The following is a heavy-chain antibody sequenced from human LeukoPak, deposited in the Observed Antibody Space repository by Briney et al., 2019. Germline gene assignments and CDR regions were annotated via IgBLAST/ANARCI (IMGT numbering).Heavy chain of an antibody. CDR3: AKEGEHTKDVGLLDV. CDR2: IRYDGSNK. Sequence: PGGSLRLSCAASGFTFSSYGMHWVRQAPGKGLEWVAFIRYDGSNKYYADSVKGRFTISRDNSKNTLYLQMNSLRAEDTAVYYCAKEGEHTKDVGLLDVWGKGTTVTVSS. J-gene: IGHJ6*04. CDR1: GFTFSSYG. D-gene: IGHD1-26*01. V-gene: IGHV3-30*02.